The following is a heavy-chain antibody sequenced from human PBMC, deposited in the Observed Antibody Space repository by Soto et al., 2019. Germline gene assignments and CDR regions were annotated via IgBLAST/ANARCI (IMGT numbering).Heavy chain of an antibody. CDR3: AKDLSRYYYGSGSWHY. V-gene: IGHV3-23*01. CDR1: GFTFSSYA. D-gene: IGHD3-10*01. J-gene: IGHJ4*02. Sequence: EVQLLESGGGLVQPGGSLRLSCAASGFTFSSYAMSWVRQAPGKGLEWVSAISGSGGSTYYADSVKGRFTISRDNSKNTLYLQMNSLRAEDTAVYYCAKDLSRYYYGSGSWHYWGQGTLVTVSS. CDR2: ISGSGGST.